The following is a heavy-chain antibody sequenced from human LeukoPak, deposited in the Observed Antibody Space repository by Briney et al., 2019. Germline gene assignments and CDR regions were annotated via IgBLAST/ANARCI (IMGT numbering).Heavy chain of an antibody. V-gene: IGHV3-23*01. CDR1: GVTFSSYA. Sequence: PGGSLRLSCAASGVTFSSYAMSWVRRAPGKGLVWGSGISGSGGSTYYAESVKGRFTISRDNSKNTLYLQLNSLTAEDTAVYYCAKETGYSGYDYGDYWGQGTLVTVSS. CDR2: ISGSGGST. J-gene: IGHJ4*02. CDR3: AKETGYSGYDYGDY. D-gene: IGHD5-12*01.